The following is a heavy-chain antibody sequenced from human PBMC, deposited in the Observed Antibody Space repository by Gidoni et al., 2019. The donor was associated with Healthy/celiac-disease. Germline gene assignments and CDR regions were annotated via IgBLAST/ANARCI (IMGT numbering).Heavy chain of an antibody. D-gene: IGHD3-22*01. CDR3: ARGSHVTYYYDSSGYYSSWFDP. J-gene: IGHJ5*02. Sequence: QVQLQESGPGLVKPSATLSLTCTVSGGSVSSGSYYWSWLRQPPGKGLEWIGYIYYSGSTNYNPSLKSRVTISVDTSKNQFSLKLSSVTAADTAVYYCARGSHVTYYYDSSGYYSSWFDPWGQGTLVTVSS. V-gene: IGHV4-61*01. CDR2: IYYSGST. CDR1: GGSVSSGSYY.